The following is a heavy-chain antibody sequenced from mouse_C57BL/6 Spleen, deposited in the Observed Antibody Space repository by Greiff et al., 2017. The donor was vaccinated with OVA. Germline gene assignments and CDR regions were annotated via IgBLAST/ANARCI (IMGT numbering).Heavy chain of an antibody. CDR3: ARDTVTTHFDV. J-gene: IGHJ1*03. CDR2: ISYDGSN. CDR1: GYSITSGYY. V-gene: IGHV3-6*01. D-gene: IGHD2-2*01. Sequence: EVKLQESGPGLVKPSQSLSLTCSVTGYSITSGYYWNWIRQFPGNKLEWMGYISYDGSNNYNPSLKNRISITRDTSKNQFFLKLNSVTTEDTATYYCARDTVTTHFDVWGTGTTVTVSS.